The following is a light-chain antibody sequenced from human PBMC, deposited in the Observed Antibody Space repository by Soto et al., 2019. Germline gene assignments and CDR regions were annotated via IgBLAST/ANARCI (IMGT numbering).Light chain of an antibody. Sequence: QTVVTQEPSFSVSPGRTVTLTCGLSSGSVSTSYYPSWYQQTPGQAPRTLIYSTNTRSSGVPERFSGSILGNKAALTITGAQADDEADYYCALYMGSGIWVFGGGTKATVL. CDR1: SGSVSTSYY. CDR2: STN. J-gene: IGLJ3*02. V-gene: IGLV8-61*01. CDR3: ALYMGSGIWV.